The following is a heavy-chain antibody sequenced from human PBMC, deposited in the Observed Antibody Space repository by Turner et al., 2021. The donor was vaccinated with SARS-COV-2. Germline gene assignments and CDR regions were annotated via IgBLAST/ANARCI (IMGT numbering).Heavy chain of an antibody. V-gene: IGHV4-39*01. J-gene: IGHJ6*02. CDR1: GGSITSSSYY. CDR3: ARRMDTAMDYYGTDV. D-gene: IGHD5-18*01. CDR2: IYYSGSA. Sequence: QLQLQESGPGLVKPSDTLPLTCTFSGGSITSSSYYWGWVRQPPGKGLEWIGNIYYSGSAYYNPSLKSRVTISVGPSKNQFSLKLTSVTAADTAVYYCARRMDTAMDYYGTDVWGQGTTVTVSS.